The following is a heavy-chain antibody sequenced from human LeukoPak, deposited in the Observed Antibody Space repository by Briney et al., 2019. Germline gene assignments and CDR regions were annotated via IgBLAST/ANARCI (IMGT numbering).Heavy chain of an antibody. Sequence: PGGSLRLSCAASGFTFSSYWMHWVRQAPGKGLVWVSRINSDGSSTSYADSVKGRITISRDNAKNTLYLQMKSLRAEDTAVYYCAREYSSGWYYFDYWGQGTLVTVSS. CDR3: AREYSSGWYYFDY. CDR2: INSDGSST. D-gene: IGHD6-19*01. J-gene: IGHJ4*02. V-gene: IGHV3-74*01. CDR1: GFTFSSYW.